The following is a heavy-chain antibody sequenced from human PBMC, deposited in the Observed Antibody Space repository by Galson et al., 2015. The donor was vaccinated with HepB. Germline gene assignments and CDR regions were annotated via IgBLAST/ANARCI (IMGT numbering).Heavy chain of an antibody. V-gene: IGHV1-24*01. CDR1: GYTLTKLS. CDR3: ASGLHAPASYYYMDV. Sequence: SVKVSCKVSGYTLTKLSMHWVRQAPGKGLEWMGGFHPENGEIIYARNFQGRVTISEDTSTHTAYMDLSSLTSEDTAIYYCASGLHAPASYYYMDVWGQGTTVTVS. J-gene: IGHJ6*03. CDR2: FHPENGEI.